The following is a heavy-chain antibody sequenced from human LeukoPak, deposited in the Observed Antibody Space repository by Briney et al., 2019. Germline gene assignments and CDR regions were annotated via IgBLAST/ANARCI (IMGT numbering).Heavy chain of an antibody. CDR3: AGDVSSGWYSDY. Sequence: GRSLRLSCAASGFTFSSYAMHWVRQAPGKGLEWVSGINWNGGSTGYADSVKGRFTISRDNAKNSLYLQMNSLRAEDTALYYCAGDVSSGWYSDYWGQGTLVTVSS. V-gene: IGHV3-20*04. J-gene: IGHJ4*02. CDR2: INWNGGST. CDR1: GFTFSSYA. D-gene: IGHD6-19*01.